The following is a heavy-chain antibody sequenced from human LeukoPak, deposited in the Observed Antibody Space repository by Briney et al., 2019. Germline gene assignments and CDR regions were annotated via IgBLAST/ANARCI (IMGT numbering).Heavy chain of an antibody. D-gene: IGHD6-19*01. CDR2: VSYSGST. V-gene: IGHV4-39*01. Sequence: PSETLSLTCTVSGAAISSSSYLWGWIRQPPGKGLEWIGSVSYSGSTYYNSSLKSRVTISVDTSLNQFSLKLSSVTAADTAVYYCARHGYSSGSLAWFDPWGQGTQVTVSS. CDR1: GAAISSSSYL. CDR3: ARHGYSSGSLAWFDP. J-gene: IGHJ5*02.